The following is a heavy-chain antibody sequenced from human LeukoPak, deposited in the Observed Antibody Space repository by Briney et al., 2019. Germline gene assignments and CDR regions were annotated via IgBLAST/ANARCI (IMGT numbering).Heavy chain of an antibody. J-gene: IGHJ4*02. CDR3: AKELYGDYDNDY. D-gene: IGHD4-17*01. V-gene: IGHV3-23*01. CDR1: GFTVSGYA. Sequence: GGSLRLSCAASGFTVSGYAMSWVCQARGKGLEWVSGISGSGSITYYADSVKGRFTISRDNSKNTLYLQMNSLRAEDTAVYYCAKELYGDYDNDYWGQGTLFTVSS. CDR2: ISGSGSIT.